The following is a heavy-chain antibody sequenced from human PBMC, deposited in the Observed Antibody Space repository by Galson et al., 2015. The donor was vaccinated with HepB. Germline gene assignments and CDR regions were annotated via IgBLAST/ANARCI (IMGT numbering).Heavy chain of an antibody. CDR2: INPSGGST. D-gene: IGHD6-6*01. Sequence: SVKVSCKASGYTFTSYYMHWVRQAPGQGLEWMGIINPSGGSTSYAQKFQGRVTMTRDTSTSTVYMELSSLRSEDTAVYYCARELFEYSSSSVRGRRFDPWGQGTLVTVSS. CDR3: ARELFEYSSSSVRGRRFDP. CDR1: GYTFTSYY. V-gene: IGHV1-46*01. J-gene: IGHJ5*02.